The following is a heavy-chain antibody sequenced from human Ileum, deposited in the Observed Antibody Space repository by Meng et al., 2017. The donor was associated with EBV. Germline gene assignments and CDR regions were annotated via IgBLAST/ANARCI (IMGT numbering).Heavy chain of an antibody. D-gene: IGHD6-13*01. CDR3: ARGNGYSSSFYFDY. CDR1: GGTCSRYG. CDR2: FIPILGTA. J-gene: IGHJ4*02. V-gene: IGHV1-69*06. Sequence: VRGVRSGGGGQKAGASVKVCCKAAGGTCSRYGTSGGRQAPGQGHEWMWGFIPILGTANYAQKYHGNVTITADKSTSTAYMELSSLRSEDTAVYYCARGNGYSSSFYFDYRGQGTLVTVSS.